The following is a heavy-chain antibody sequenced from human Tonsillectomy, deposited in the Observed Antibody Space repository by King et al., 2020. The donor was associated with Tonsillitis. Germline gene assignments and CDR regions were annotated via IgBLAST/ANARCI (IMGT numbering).Heavy chain of an antibody. D-gene: IGHD6-13*01. J-gene: IGHJ4*02. V-gene: IGHV3-9*01. CDR2: ISWNSGTI. CDR1: GSTFDDYG. Sequence: VQLVESGGGLVQPGRSLRLSCAASGSTFDDYGMHWVRQAPGKGLEWVSGISWNSGTIGYADSVKGRFTISRDNAKNSLYLQMNSLRTEDTALYYCAKGSSSWYYILDYWGQGTLVTVSS. CDR3: AKGSSSWYYILDY.